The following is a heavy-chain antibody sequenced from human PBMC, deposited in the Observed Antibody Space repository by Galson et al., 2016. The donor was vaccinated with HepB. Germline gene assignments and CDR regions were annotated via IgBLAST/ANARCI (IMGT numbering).Heavy chain of an antibody. D-gene: IGHD3-9*01. CDR1: GFTFSSYW. CDR2: ISYDGSNT. Sequence: SLRLSCATSGFTFSSYWMKWVRQAPGKGLEWVAVISYDGSNTYYEDSVKGRFTISRDNSKNTLYLQMNSLRAEDTAVYYCAKDSYYDILTGPTYYYYDMDVWGQGTTVTVSS. CDR3: AKDSYYDILTGPTYYYYDMDV. J-gene: IGHJ6*02. V-gene: IGHV3-30*18.